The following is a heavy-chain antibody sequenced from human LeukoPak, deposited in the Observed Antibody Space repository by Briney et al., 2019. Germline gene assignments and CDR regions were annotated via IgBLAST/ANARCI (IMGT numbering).Heavy chain of an antibody. V-gene: IGHV3-30*01. CDR3: ATGFRAAAGKYYFDF. Sequence: GGSLRLSCAASGFTFSSYAMHWVRQAPGKGLEWVAVMSYDGSNKYYADSVKGRFTISRDNSKNTLYLQMNSLRAEDTAVYYCATGFRAAAGKYYFDFWGQGTLVTVSS. CDR2: MSYDGSNK. J-gene: IGHJ4*02. CDR1: GFTFSSYA. D-gene: IGHD6-13*01.